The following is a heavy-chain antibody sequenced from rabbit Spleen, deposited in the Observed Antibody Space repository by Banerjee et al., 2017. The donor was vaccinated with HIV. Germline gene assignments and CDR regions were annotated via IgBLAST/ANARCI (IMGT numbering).Heavy chain of an antibody. V-gene: IGHV1S45*01. D-gene: IGHD7-1*01. CDR3: ARSGTTTTYGMDL. J-gene: IGHJ6*01. Sequence: QEQLVEYGGDLVQPEGSLTLTCTASGFSFSSSYWICWVRQAPGKGLEWIACIYTTSGITYYASWAKGRFTISKASSTTVTLHVTSLTAADTATYFCARSGTTTTYGMDLWGPGTLVTVS. CDR1: GFSFSSSYW. CDR2: IYTTSGIT.